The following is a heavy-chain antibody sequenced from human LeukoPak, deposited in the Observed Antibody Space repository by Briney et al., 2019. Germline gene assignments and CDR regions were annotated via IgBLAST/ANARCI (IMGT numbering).Heavy chain of an antibody. D-gene: IGHD4-17*01. V-gene: IGHV3-23*01. J-gene: IGHJ3*02. CDR1: GFTFNNYA. CDR3: ARDRNDYGDYDAFDI. CDR2: ISGSGANT. Sequence: GGSLRLSCVASGFTFNNYAMSWVRQAPGKGLEWVSSISGSGANTYYADSVKGRFTVSRDNSKNSLYLQMNSLRAEDTAVYYCARDRNDYGDYDAFDIWGQGTMVTVSS.